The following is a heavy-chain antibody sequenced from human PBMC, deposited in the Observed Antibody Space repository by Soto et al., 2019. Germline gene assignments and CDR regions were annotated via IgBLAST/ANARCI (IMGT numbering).Heavy chain of an antibody. CDR2: ISYDGSNK. D-gene: IGHD3-22*01. CDR3: AREAINYYDSSGFNWFDP. V-gene: IGHV3-30-3*01. CDR1: GFTFSSYA. J-gene: IGHJ5*02. Sequence: QPGGSLRLSCAASGFTFSSYAMHWVRQAPGKGLEWVAVISYDGSNKYYADSVKGRFTISRDNSKNTLYLQMNSLRAEDTAVYYCAREAINYYDSSGFNWFDPWGQGTLVTVSS.